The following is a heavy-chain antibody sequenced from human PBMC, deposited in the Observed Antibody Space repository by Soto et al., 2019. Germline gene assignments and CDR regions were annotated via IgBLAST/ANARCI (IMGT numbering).Heavy chain of an antibody. CDR2: IYHSGGT. CDR3: ARVSKDASGYYYGAFYI. Sequence: QVQLQESGPGLVKPSGTLSLTCGVSGDSITSTSYWSWVRQPPGKGLEWIGEIYHSGGTNSNPSLKSRVTMSVDKSNNQFSLRLSSVTAADTALYSCARVSKDASGYYYGAFYIWCQGTMVTVSS. D-gene: IGHD3-22*01. CDR1: GDSITSTSY. V-gene: IGHV4-4*02. J-gene: IGHJ3*02.